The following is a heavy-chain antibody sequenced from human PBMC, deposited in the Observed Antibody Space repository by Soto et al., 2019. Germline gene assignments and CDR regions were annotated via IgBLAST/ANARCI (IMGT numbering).Heavy chain of an antibody. CDR1: GFTFTSYG. D-gene: IGHD5-18*01. CDR2: ISSNGGLQ. J-gene: IGHJ4*02. V-gene: IGHV3-30*03. Sequence: QAHLVESGGGVVQPGRSLRLSCAASGFTFTSYGMHWVRQAPGTRLEWVAVISSNGGLQHYADPVKGPFTISRDNSNNIVLLQMTSLRAEDTAVYYCVSDRGYGHASVPYSWGQGTLVSVSS. CDR3: VSDRGYGHASVPYS.